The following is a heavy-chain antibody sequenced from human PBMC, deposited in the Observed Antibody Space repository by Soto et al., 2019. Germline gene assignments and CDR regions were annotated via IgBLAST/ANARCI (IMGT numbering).Heavy chain of an antibody. Sequence: PGGSLRLSCAASGFTFSSYGMHWVRQAPGKGLEWVAVISYDGSNKYYADSVKGRFTISRDNSKNTLYLQMNSLRAEDTAVYYCAKLGGTYYYDSSGFYSGYWGQGTLVTVSS. CDR2: ISYDGSNK. CDR3: AKLGGTYYYDSSGFYSGY. CDR1: GFTFSSYG. D-gene: IGHD3-22*01. V-gene: IGHV3-30*18. J-gene: IGHJ4*02.